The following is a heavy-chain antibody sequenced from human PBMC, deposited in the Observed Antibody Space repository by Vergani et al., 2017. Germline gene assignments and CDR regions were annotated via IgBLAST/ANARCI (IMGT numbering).Heavy chain of an antibody. V-gene: IGHV4-59*01. D-gene: IGHD3-16*01. CDR3: ARDTFHFDSENYDDVFDS. Sequence: QVQLRESGPGRLNLSETLSLPCTVSGGPITNNFWSGIRRPPGKGLEWIGYIHNSGATNSKSSLRSRVSISIDTSKSSFSLRLSSVTTADTAMYYCARDTFHFDSENYDDVFDSWGQGTMVIVSS. CDR1: GGPITNNF. CDR2: IHNSGAT. J-gene: IGHJ3*02.